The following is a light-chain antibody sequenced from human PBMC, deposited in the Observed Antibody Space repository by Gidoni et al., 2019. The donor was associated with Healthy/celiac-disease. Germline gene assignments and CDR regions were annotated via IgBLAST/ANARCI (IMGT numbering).Light chain of an antibody. CDR3: QAWESNTVV. Sequence: SYELTQPPSVSVSPGQTASISCSGDKLGDKYACWYQQRPGQSPVLVIYQDTKRPSGIPGRFSGSNSGNTATLTISGTQAMDEADYYCQAWESNTVVFGGGTKLTVL. J-gene: IGLJ2*01. V-gene: IGLV3-1*01. CDR2: QDT. CDR1: KLGDKY.